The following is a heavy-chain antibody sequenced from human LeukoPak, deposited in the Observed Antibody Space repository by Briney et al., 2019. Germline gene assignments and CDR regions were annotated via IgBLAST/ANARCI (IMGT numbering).Heavy chain of an antibody. D-gene: IGHD3-3*01. V-gene: IGHV4-59*01. CDR1: GGSISSYY. J-gene: IGHJ4*02. CDR3: ARTQEWSLPFDY. Sequence: SEPLSLPCTFSGGSISSYYWSWIRQPPGKGLEWIGYIYYSGSTNYNPSLKSRVTISVDTSKNQFSLKLKSVTAADTAVYYCARTQEWSLPFDYWGQGTLVSVSS. CDR2: IYYSGST.